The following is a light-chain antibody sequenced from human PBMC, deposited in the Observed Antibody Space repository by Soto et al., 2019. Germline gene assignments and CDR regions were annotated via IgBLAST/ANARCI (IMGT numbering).Light chain of an antibody. J-gene: IGKJ5*01. CDR3: QLTYSIPFT. Sequence: DIQMTQSPFSLSASVGDRVSITCRASQSISGYLNWYQQKPGKAPKLLIYAASSLQSGVPPTFSGSGSGTDFTLTINNLQPEDFETYYCQLTYSIPFTFGQGTRLEIK. V-gene: IGKV1-39*01. CDR1: QSISGY. CDR2: AAS.